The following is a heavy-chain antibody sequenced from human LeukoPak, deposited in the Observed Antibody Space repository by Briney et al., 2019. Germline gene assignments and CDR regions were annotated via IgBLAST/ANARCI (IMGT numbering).Heavy chain of an antibody. J-gene: IGHJ4*02. Sequence: ASVTVSCKVSGYTLTELSMHWVRQAPGKGLEWMGGFDPEDGETIYAQKFQGRVTMTEDTSTDTAYMELSSLRSEDTAVYYCATTPVRVRGVIIDYYFDYWGQGTLVTGSS. CDR2: FDPEDGET. CDR3: ATTPVRVRGVIIDYYFDY. D-gene: IGHD3-10*01. V-gene: IGHV1-24*01. CDR1: GYTLTELS.